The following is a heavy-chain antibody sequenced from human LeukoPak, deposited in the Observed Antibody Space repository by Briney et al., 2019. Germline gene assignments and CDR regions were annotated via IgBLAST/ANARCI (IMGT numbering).Heavy chain of an antibody. J-gene: IGHJ4*02. CDR2: IRYDGSNK. D-gene: IGHD6-6*01. V-gene: IGHV3-30*02. CDR1: GFTFSSYG. Sequence: PGGSLRLSCAASGFTFSSYGVHWVRQAPGKGLEWVAFIRYDGSNKYYADSVKGRFTISRDNSKNTLYLQMNSLRAEDTAVYYCLCPNVHMYSSSSGDYWGQGTLVTVSS. CDR3: LCPNVHMYSSSSGDY.